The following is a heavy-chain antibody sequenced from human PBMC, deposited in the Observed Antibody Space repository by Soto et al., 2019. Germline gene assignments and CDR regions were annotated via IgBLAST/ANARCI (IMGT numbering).Heavy chain of an antibody. D-gene: IGHD3-9*01. V-gene: IGHV4-34*01. CDR1: GGSFSGYY. CDR2: INHSGST. Sequence: QVQLQQWGAGLLKPSETLSLTCAVYGGSFSGYYWSWIRQPPGKGLEWIGEINHSGSTNYNPYLKSRVTISVDTSKNQFSLKLSSVTAADTAVYYCARGRYDILTGYYNDYWGQGTLVTVSS. CDR3: ARGRYDILTGYYNDY. J-gene: IGHJ4*02.